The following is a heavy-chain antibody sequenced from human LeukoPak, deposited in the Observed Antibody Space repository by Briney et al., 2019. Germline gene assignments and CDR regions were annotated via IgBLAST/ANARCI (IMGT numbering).Heavy chain of an antibody. V-gene: IGHV3-21*04. J-gene: IGHJ4*02. D-gene: IGHD6-13*01. Sequence: GGSLRLSCAASGFTFSSYSMNWVRQAPGKGLEWVSSISSSSYIYYADSVKGRFTISRDNSKNTLYLEMNSLRAEDTAVYYCAKDLSRQQLVYYFDYWGQGTLVTVSS. CDR3: AKDLSRQQLVYYFDY. CDR2: ISSSSYI. CDR1: GFTFSSYS.